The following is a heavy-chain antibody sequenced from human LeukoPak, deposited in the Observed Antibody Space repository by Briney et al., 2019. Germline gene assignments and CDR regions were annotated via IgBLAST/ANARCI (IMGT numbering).Heavy chain of an antibody. V-gene: IGHV4-31*03. CDR1: GGSISSGGYY. CDR3: AREGISMVREVIL. Sequence: SETLSLTCPVSGGSISSGGYYWSWIRQHPGKGLEWIGYIYYSGSTYYNPSLKSRVTISVDTSKNKFSLKPCAVTAAATAAYYCAREGISMVREVILWGQGTLVTVSS. D-gene: IGHD3-10*01. CDR2: IYYSGST. J-gene: IGHJ4*02.